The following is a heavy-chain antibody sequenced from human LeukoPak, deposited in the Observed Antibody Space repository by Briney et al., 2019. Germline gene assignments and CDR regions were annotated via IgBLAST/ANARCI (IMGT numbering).Heavy chain of an antibody. D-gene: IGHD6-13*01. V-gene: IGHV3-30*02. Sequence: GGSLRLSCAASGFSFSSYGMHWVRQAPGKGLEGVTFIRYDGSNKYYAYSVKGRFTISRDNSKNTLYLQMNSLRTEDTAVYYCAKDSSGSSWYWDYWGQGTLVAVSS. CDR1: GFSFSSYG. J-gene: IGHJ4*02. CDR2: IRYDGSNK. CDR3: AKDSSGSSWYWDY.